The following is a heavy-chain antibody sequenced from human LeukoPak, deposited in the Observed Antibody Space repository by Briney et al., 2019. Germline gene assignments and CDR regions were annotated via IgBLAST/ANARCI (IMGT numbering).Heavy chain of an antibody. V-gene: IGHV1-2*02. D-gene: IGHD2-2*01. CDR2: INPKSGGT. J-gene: IGHJ6*02. CDR3: ARDHCSANSCYEDYYNGLDV. CDR1: GYTFTAYY. Sequence: ASVKVSCKASGYTFTAYYLQWVRLAPGQGLEWMGWINPKSGGTEYAKRFQGRVTMTRDTSISTAYMELSRLRCDDTAVYYCARDHCSANSCYEDYYNGLDVWGQGTTVTVSS.